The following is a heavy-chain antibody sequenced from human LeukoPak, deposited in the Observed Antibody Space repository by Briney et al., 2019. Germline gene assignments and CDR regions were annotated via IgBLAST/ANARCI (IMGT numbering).Heavy chain of an antibody. Sequence: PSETLSLTCTVSGGSISSSSYYWGWIRQHPGKGLEWIGYIYYSGSTYYNPSLKSRVTISVDTSKNQFSLKLSSVTAADTAVYYRAGGVVPAAKGGWFDPWGQGTLVSVSS. CDR2: IYYSGST. J-gene: IGHJ5*02. CDR3: AGGVVPAAKGGWFDP. D-gene: IGHD2-2*01. V-gene: IGHV4-31*03. CDR1: GGSISSSSYY.